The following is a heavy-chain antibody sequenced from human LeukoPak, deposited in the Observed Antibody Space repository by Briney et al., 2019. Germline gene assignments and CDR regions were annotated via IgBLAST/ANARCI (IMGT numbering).Heavy chain of an antibody. CDR1: GFTFSSYS. D-gene: IGHD3-22*01. CDR2: ISSSSSYI. J-gene: IGHJ4*02. Sequence: GGSLRLSCAASGFTFSSYSMNWVRQAPGKGLEWVSSISSSSSYIYYADSVKGRFTISRDNSKNTLYLQMNSLRAEDTAVYYCARDYQWLFYFDYWGQGTLVTVSS. CDR3: ARDYQWLFYFDY. V-gene: IGHV3-21*01.